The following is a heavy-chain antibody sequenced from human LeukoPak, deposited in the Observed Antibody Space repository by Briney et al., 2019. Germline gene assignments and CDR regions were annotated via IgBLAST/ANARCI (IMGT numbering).Heavy chain of an antibody. D-gene: IGHD4-17*01. CDR3: ARDRTYGDYGYYYMDV. Sequence: SVKVSCKASGGTFSSYAISWVRQAPGQGLEWMGGVIPIFGTANYAQKFQGRVTITTDESTSTAYMELSSLRSEDTAVYYCARDRTYGDYGYYYMDVWGKGTTVTVSS. J-gene: IGHJ6*03. CDR2: VIPIFGTA. CDR1: GGTFSSYA. V-gene: IGHV1-69*05.